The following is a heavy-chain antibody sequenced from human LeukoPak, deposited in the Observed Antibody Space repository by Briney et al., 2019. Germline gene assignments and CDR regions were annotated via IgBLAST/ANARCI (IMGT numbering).Heavy chain of an antibody. J-gene: IGHJ4*02. CDR1: GYTFTSYG. Sequence: GASVKVSCKASGYTFTSYGISWVRQAPGQGLEWMGIINPSGGSTSYAQKFQGRVTMTRDMSTSTVYMELSSLRSEDTAVYYCAPFGIHPLGYWGQGTLVTVSS. CDR3: APFGIHPLGY. CDR2: INPSGGST. D-gene: IGHD3-10*01. V-gene: IGHV1-46*01.